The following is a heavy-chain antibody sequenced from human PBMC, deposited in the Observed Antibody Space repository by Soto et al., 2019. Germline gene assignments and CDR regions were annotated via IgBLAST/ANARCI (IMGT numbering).Heavy chain of an antibody. CDR2: IYHSGST. D-gene: IGHD2-21*02. V-gene: IGHV4-4*02. CDR3: ASEGGVPCGACYSYYYYGIDX. CDR1: GGSISSSNW. J-gene: IGHJ6*02. Sequence: SETLSLTCAVSGGSISSSNWWRGVRQPPGKGLWWIWEIYHSGSTSYNPSLKSRGTISVDKSKNQFSLKLRSVTAADTAVYYCASEGGVPCGACYSYYYYGIDXWGQGTTFTVS.